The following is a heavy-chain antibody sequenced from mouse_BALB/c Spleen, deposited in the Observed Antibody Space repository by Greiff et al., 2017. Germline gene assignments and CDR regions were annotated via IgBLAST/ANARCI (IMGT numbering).Heavy chain of an antibody. CDR1: GFSLTGYG. J-gene: IGHJ4*01. Sequence: QVQLQQSGPGLVAPSQSLSITCTVSGFSLTGYGVNWVRQPPGKGLEWLGMIWGDGSTDYNSALKSRLSISKDNSKSQVFLKMNSLQTDDTARYYCARDRGARATYYAMDYWGQGTSVTVSS. CDR3: ARDRGARATYYAMDY. CDR2: IWGDGST. D-gene: IGHD3-1*01. V-gene: IGHV2-6-7*01.